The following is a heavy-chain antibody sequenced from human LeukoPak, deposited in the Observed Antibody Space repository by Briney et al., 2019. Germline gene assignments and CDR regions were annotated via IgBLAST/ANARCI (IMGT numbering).Heavy chain of an antibody. CDR3: ARLLWFGELSFDYYYYIDV. V-gene: IGHV1-18*01. Sequence: ASVRVSCKASGYTFTSYGISWGGQAPGQGGEGRGGISAYNGKTIYAQKLKRRVTMTTDPSTSTAYMALRSLRSDDTAVYSCARLLWFGELSFDYYYYIDVWGKGTPVTISS. CDR2: ISAYNGKT. CDR1: GYTFTSYG. J-gene: IGHJ6*03. D-gene: IGHD3-10*01.